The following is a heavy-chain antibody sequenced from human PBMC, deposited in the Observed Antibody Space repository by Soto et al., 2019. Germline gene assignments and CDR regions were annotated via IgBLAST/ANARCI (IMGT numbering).Heavy chain of an antibody. CDR1: GFTFSSYA. Sequence: QVQLVESGGGVVQPGRSLRLSCAASGFTFSSYAMHWVRQAPGKGLEWVAVISYDGSNKYYADSAKGRFTISRVNSKNTLYLQMNSRRAEDTAVYYCARDPGGTDFAEWTYYFDYWGQGTLVTVSS. CDR2: ISYDGSNK. D-gene: IGHD3-3*01. V-gene: IGHV3-30-3*01. J-gene: IGHJ4*02. CDR3: ARDPGGTDFAEWTYYFDY.